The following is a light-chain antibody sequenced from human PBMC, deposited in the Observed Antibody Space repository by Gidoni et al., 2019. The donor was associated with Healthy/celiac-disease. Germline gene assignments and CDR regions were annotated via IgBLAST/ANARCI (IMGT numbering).Light chain of an antibody. CDR3: QQSYSTPGT. Sequence: DIQMTQSPSSLSASVGDRVTITFRASQSISSYLNWYQQKPGKAPKLLIYAASSLQSGVPSRFSGSGSGTDFTLTISSLQPEDFATYYCQQSYSTPGTCXQXTKVXIK. CDR2: AAS. CDR1: QSISSY. V-gene: IGKV1-39*01. J-gene: IGKJ1*01.